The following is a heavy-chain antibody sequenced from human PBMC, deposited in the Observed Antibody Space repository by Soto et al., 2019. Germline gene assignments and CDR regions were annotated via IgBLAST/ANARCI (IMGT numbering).Heavy chain of an antibody. D-gene: IGHD2-15*01. CDR2: ISGSAVST. V-gene: IGHV3-23*01. CDR1: GFTFSSYS. Sequence: SGFTFSSYSMNWVRQAPGKGLEWVSAISGSAVSTYYAVSVKCRFTISRDNSKISLYLQMNSLRADDTAVYYCVQRECSFGSCGLWGQGTLVTVSS. CDR3: VQRECSFGSCGL. J-gene: IGHJ4*02.